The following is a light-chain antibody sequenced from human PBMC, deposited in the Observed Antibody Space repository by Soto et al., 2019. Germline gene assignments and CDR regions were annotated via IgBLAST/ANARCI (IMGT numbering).Light chain of an antibody. Sequence: QSVLTQPASVSGSPGQSITISCTENSSDVGGYNYVSWYQQHPGKAPKLMIYDVSNRPSGVSNRFSGSKSGNTASLTISGLQAEDEADYYCSSYTSTTTLGVFGTGTKVTVL. J-gene: IGLJ1*01. CDR3: SSYTSTTTLGV. V-gene: IGLV2-14*01. CDR1: SSDVGGYNY. CDR2: DVS.